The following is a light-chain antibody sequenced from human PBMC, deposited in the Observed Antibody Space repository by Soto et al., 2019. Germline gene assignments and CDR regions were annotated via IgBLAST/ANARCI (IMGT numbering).Light chain of an antibody. CDR2: GAS. CDR3: QQYGSSRT. V-gene: IGKV3-20*01. CDR1: QSVSSIY. J-gene: IGKJ1*01. Sequence: EIVLTQSPGTLSLSPGERATLSCRASQSVSSIYLAWYQQKPGQAPRLLIYGASSRATGIPDRFSGSGSGTDFTLTISRLEPEDFAVHYCQQYGSSRTFGQGTKVDIK.